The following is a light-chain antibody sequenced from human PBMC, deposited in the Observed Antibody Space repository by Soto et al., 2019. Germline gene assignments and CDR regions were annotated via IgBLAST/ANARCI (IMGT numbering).Light chain of an antibody. Sequence: QSALTQPASVSGSPGQSITISCTGTSSDIGNYDYVSWFQQHPGKAPKLLISEVSNRPSGVSYRFSGSKSGTTASLTISVRQAEDEADYYCSSYTRTSSYVFGGGTKLTVL. J-gene: IGLJ1*01. CDR3: SSYTRTSSYV. V-gene: IGLV2-14*01. CDR1: SSDIGNYDY. CDR2: EVS.